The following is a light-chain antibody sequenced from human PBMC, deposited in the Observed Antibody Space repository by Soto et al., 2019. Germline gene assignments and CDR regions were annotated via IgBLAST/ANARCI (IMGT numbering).Light chain of an antibody. Sequence: EIVLTQSPASLSLSPGERATLSCGASQSVSSYFAWNQRKPCLAPRLLIYGAATRATGIPATFIGSRSGTDLTLTITTLGREDFAVYYCQRYGTSPFTFGGVTKVEIK. J-gene: IGKJ4*01. V-gene: IGKV3D-20*01. CDR1: QSVSSY. CDR3: QRYGTSPFT. CDR2: GAA.